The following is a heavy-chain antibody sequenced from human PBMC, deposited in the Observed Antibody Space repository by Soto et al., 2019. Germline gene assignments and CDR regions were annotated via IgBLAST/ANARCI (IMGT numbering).Heavy chain of an antibody. J-gene: IGHJ1*01. Sequence: SETLSLTCTVCGGSISSSSYYWGWIRQPPGKGLEWIGSIYYSGSTYYNPSLKSRVTISVDTSKNQFSLKLSSVTAADTAVYYCARHDSKLKGWYPRPAEYFQHWGQGTLVTVSS. CDR1: GGSISSSSYY. CDR3: ARHDSKLKGWYPRPAEYFQH. CDR2: IYYSGST. D-gene: IGHD6-19*01. V-gene: IGHV4-39*01.